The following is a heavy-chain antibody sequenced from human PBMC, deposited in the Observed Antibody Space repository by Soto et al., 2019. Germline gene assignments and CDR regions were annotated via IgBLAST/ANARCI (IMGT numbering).Heavy chain of an antibody. J-gene: IGHJ5*02. CDR1: GYTFNTYG. D-gene: IGHD3-3*01. Sequence: ASVKVSCKISGYTFNTYGINWVRQAPGQGLELMGWISAYDGKTTYAEKFQGRVTLTTDTSTSTAYMELRSLRSDDTAIYYCARDPHEFWTSYWFDPRGQGTPVTVSS. CDR2: ISAYDGKT. CDR3: ARDPHEFWTSYWFDP. V-gene: IGHV1-18*01.